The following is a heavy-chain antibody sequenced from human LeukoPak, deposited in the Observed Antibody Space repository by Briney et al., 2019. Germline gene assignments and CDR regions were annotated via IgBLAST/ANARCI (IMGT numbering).Heavy chain of an antibody. CDR1: GGSIRSSSYY. V-gene: IGHV4-39*07. CDR2: IYYSGST. J-gene: IGHJ4*02. CDR3: ARDSQLAGENFDY. D-gene: IGHD6-19*01. Sequence: PSETLSLTCTVSGGSIRSSSYYWGWIRQPPGKGLEWIGSIYYSGSTYYNPSLKSRVTISVDTSKNQFSLKLSSVTAADTAVYYCARDSQLAGENFDYWGQGTLVTVSS.